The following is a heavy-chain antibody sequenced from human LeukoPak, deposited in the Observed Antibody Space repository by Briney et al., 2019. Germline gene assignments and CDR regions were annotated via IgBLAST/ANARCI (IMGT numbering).Heavy chain of an antibody. CDR1: GYTFNRHG. V-gene: IGHV1-18*01. CDR2: ISAYNGDT. D-gene: IGHD6-19*01. Sequence: ASLKVSCEASGYTFNRHGIAWVRQAPGQGLEWLGWISAYNGDTRYAQKFQGRVTMTKDTSTTTAYMELRSLRSDDTAVYYCARDPSNTSGWPIYFDYWGQGSLVTVSA. CDR3: ARDPSNTSGWPIYFDY. J-gene: IGHJ4*02.